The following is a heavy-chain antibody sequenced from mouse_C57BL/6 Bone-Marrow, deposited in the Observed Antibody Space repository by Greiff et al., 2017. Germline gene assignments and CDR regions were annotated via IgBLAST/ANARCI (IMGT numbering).Heavy chain of an antibody. J-gene: IGHJ3*01. D-gene: IGHD2-2*01. CDR3: AIPGGLRRSWFAY. CDR1: GYTFTDYT. CDR2: IFPRDGST. V-gene: IGHV1-78*01. Sequence: VQLQQSDAELVKPGASVKISCKVSGYTFTDYTIHWMKQRPEQGLEWIGYIFPRDGSTKYNGKFKGKATLTADTSSSTAYMQLSSLTSEDSAVFVCAIPGGLRRSWFAYWGQGTLVTVSA.